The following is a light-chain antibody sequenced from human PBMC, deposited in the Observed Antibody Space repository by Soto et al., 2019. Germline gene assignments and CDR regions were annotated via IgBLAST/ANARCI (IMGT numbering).Light chain of an antibody. V-gene: IGLV1-40*01. Sequence: QSVLTQPPSVSGATGQRVTISCTGRSSNIGAGYDVHWYLQLPGTAPKLLIYGNTNRPSGVPDRFSGSKSGSSASLAITGRQAEDEADYYCQSHDISLHASVFGTGTKLTVL. J-gene: IGLJ1*01. CDR3: QSHDISLHASV. CDR1: SSNIGAGYD. CDR2: GNT.